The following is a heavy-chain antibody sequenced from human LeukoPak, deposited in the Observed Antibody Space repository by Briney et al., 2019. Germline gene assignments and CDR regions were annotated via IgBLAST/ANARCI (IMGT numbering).Heavy chain of an antibody. CDR3: ARGGRGSSWYYTLFDY. CDR1: GGTFSSYA. CDR2: IIPIFGTA. J-gene: IGHJ4*02. D-gene: IGHD6-13*01. Sequence: SVKVSCKASGGTFSSYAISWVPQAPGQRLEWMGGIIPIFGTANYAQKFQGRVTITADESTSTAYMELSSLRSEDTAVYYCARGGRGSSWYYTLFDYWGQGTLVTVSS. V-gene: IGHV1-69*13.